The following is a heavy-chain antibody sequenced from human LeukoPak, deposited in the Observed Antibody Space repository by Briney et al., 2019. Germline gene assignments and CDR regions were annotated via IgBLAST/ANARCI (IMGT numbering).Heavy chain of an antibody. Sequence: GGSLRLSCAASGFSFVKYWMTWVRQAPGKGLEWVANIKQDGSVKYYVDSLNGRFTVSRDNARNSLYLQMNSLGAEDTAVYYCARIGYSSSSLDYWGQGTRVTVSS. CDR2: IKQDGSVK. J-gene: IGHJ4*02. CDR3: ARIGYSSSSLDY. D-gene: IGHD6-6*01. CDR1: GFSFVKYW. V-gene: IGHV3-7*01.